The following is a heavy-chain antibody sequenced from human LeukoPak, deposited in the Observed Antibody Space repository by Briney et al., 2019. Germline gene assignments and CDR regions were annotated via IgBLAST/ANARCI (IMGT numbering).Heavy chain of an antibody. CDR1: GFTFSSYS. J-gene: IGHJ4*02. D-gene: IGHD3-22*01. V-gene: IGHV3-48*04. Sequence: PGGSLRLSCAASGFTFSSYSMNWVRQAPWKGLEWVSYISSSSSTIYYADSVKGRFTISRDNAKNSLYLQMNSLRAEDTAVYYCARDTPYYYDSSGYYDYWGQGTLVTVSS. CDR3: ARDTPYYYDSSGYYDY. CDR2: ISSSSSTI.